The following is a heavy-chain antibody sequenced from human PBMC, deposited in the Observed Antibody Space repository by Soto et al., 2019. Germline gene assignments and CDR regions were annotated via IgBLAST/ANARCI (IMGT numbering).Heavy chain of an antibody. D-gene: IGHD3-10*01. J-gene: IGHJ5*02. CDR2: IAYNVRT. Sequence: QLRLQESGPGLVKPSETLSLTCTVSGDSISSSSYFWGWLRQSPGKGLEWIATIAYNVRTYYNPSLRSRITTSVDTSKNEFSLRLTSVTAADTAIYYCARALHYPDPAQEWFGPWGPGILVSVSS. CDR1: GDSISSSSYF. V-gene: IGHV4-39*01. CDR3: ARALHYPDPAQEWFGP.